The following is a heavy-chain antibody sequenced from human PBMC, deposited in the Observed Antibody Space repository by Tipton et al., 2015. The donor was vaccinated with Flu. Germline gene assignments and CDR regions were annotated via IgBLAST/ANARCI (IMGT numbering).Heavy chain of an antibody. V-gene: IGHV3-33*01. D-gene: IGHD2-15*01. CDR1: GFTFSSYG. CDR3: ARDVGGYCSGGSCYSWPYGMDV. J-gene: IGHJ6*02. Sequence: SLRLSCAASGFTFSSYGMHWVRQAPGKGLEWVAVIWYDGSNKYYADSVKGRFTISRDNSKNTLYLQMNSLRAEDTAVYYCARDVGGYCSGGSCYSWPYGMDVWGQGTTVTVSS. CDR2: IWYDGSNK.